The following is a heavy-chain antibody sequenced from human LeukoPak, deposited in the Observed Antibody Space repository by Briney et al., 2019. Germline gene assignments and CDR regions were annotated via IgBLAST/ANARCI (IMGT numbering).Heavy chain of an antibody. J-gene: IGHJ4*02. V-gene: IGHV3-7*01. D-gene: IGHD2-21*01. CDR3: VRDADVSTGDIYYDRFDH. CDR1: GFTFNSYW. CDR2: INRDGSQK. Sequence: GGSLRLSCEVSGFTFNSYWMIWVRQAPGKGLEWVANINRDGSQKNYVDSVKGRFTISRDNAENSVYLQMNSLRAEDTAVYYCVRDADVSTGDIYYDRFDHWGQGTLVTVSS.